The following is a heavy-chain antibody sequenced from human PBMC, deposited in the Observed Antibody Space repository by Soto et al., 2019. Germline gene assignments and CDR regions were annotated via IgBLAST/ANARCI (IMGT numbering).Heavy chain of an antibody. Sequence: GSLRLSCAASGFTFSSYWMSWVRQAPGKGLEWVANIKQDGSEKYYVDSVKGRFTISRDNAKNSLYLQMNSLRAEDTAVYYCARDRYSYYVFWSGSLPYYYYGMDVWGQGTTVTVSS. J-gene: IGHJ6*02. CDR2: IKQDGSEK. CDR1: GFTFSSYW. D-gene: IGHD3-3*01. CDR3: ARDRYSYYVFWSGSLPYYYYGMDV. V-gene: IGHV3-7*01.